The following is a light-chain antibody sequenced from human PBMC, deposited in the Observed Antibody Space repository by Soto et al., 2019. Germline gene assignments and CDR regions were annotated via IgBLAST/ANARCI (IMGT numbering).Light chain of an antibody. V-gene: IGKV1-5*01. CDR1: QSISRW. CDR3: HQYNSHWT. CDR2: DAS. Sequence: DIQMTQSPSTLSAAGGERGTSRCRASQSISRWLAWYQQKPGKAPNLLIYDASSLQSGVPSRFSGIGSGTEFTLTISSLQPDDFPTYYCHQYNSHWTFRPGTKVDI. J-gene: IGKJ1*01.